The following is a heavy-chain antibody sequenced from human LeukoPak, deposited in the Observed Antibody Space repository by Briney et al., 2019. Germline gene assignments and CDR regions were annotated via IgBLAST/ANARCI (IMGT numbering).Heavy chain of an antibody. CDR1: GYTFTSYG. Sequence: EASVKVSCKTSGYTFTSYGIGWVRQAPGQGLEWMGWINPYNGNTNYAQKLQGRVTMTTDTSTSTAYMELRSLRSDDTAVYYCARGPEPELVHSDYWGQGTLVTVSS. CDR2: INPYNGNT. D-gene: IGHD6-6*01. J-gene: IGHJ4*02. V-gene: IGHV1-18*01. CDR3: ARGPEPELVHSDY.